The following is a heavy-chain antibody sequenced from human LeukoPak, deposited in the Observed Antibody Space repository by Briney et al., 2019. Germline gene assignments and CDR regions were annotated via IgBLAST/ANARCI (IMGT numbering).Heavy chain of an antibody. J-gene: IGHJ3*02. CDR3: ARDRPGYSSGWYDIGGAFDI. V-gene: IGHV4-59*01. CDR2: IYYSGST. D-gene: IGHD6-19*01. CDR1: GGSISSYY. Sequence: SETLSLTCTVSGGSISSYYWSWIRQPPGKGLEWIGYIYYSGSTNYNPSLKSRVTISVDTSKNQFSLKLSSVTAADTAVYYCARDRPGYSSGWYDIGGAFDIWGQGTMVTVSS.